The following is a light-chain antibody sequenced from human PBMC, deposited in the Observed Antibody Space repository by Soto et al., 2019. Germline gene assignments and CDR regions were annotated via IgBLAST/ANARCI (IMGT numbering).Light chain of an antibody. J-gene: IGKJ1*01. CDR2: GAS. Sequence: EIVLTQSPCTLSLSPGERATLSCRASQSVSNNYLAWYQQKPGQAPRLLMYGASRRATGIPDRFSGSGSGTDFTLTISRLEPEDFAVYHCQQYGSSWTFGQGTKVDIK. CDR3: QQYGSSWT. CDR1: QSVSNNY. V-gene: IGKV3-20*01.